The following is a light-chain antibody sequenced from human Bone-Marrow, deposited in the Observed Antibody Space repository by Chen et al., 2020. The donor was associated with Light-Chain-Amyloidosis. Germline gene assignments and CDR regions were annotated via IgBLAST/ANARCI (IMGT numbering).Light chain of an antibody. CDR2: DVS. J-gene: IGLJ3*02. V-gene: IGLV2-14*01. Sequence: QSALTHPASGSGSPDQSITISCPGTSSDVGGYNYVSWYQQHPGKAPKLMIYDVSNRPSGFSNRFSGSKSGNTASLTISGLQAEDEADYYCSSYTSSSTWVFGGGTKLTVL. CDR1: SSDVGGYNY. CDR3: SSYTSSSTWV.